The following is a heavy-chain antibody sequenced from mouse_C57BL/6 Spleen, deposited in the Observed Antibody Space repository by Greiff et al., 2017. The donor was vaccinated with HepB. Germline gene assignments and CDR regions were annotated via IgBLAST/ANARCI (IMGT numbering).Heavy chain of an antibody. D-gene: IGHD2-2*01. J-gene: IGHJ4*01. CDR2: IWRGGST. Sequence: VKLMESGPGLVQPSQSLSITCTVSGFSLTSYGVHWVRQSPGKGLEWLGVIWRGGSTDYNAAFMSRLSITKDNSKSQVFFKMNSLQADDTAIYYCAKTGYDEYYYAMDYWGQGTSVTVSS. CDR1: GFSLTSYG. CDR3: AKTGYDEYYYAMDY. V-gene: IGHV2-5*01.